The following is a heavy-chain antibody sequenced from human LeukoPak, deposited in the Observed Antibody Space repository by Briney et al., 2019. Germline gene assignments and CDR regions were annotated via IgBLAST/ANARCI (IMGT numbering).Heavy chain of an antibody. CDR2: IWSHGNTK. D-gene: IGHD4-17*01. CDR3: ARDDDYDDHNTFDM. V-gene: IGHV3-33*01. CDR1: GFVFSTYG. J-gene: IGHJ3*02. Sequence: GTSLRLSCAASGFVFSTYGMRWVRQAPGKGLEWVAVIWSHGNTKKYADSVTGRFTISRDNSKNTLYLEMNTLRAEDTAVYYCARDDDYDDHNTFDMWGHGTMVTVSS.